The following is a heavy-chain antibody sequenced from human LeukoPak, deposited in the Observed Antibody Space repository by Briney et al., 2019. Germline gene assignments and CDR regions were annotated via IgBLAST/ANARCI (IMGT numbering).Heavy chain of an antibody. J-gene: IGHJ4*02. V-gene: IGHV1-8*03. Sequence: ASVKVSCKASGYTFTSYDINWVRQATGQGLEWMGWMNPNSGNTGYAQKFQGRVTITRNTSISTAYMELSSLRSEDTAVYYCARGLTMVRGVIISYWGQGTLVTVSS. CDR1: GYTFTSYD. D-gene: IGHD3-10*01. CDR2: MNPNSGNT. CDR3: ARGLTMVRGVIISY.